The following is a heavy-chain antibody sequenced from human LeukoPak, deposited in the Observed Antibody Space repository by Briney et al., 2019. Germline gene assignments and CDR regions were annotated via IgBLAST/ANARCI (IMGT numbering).Heavy chain of an antibody. V-gene: IGHV5-51*01. CDR3: ARQSVVTPRAAFDI. Sequence: HGESLKISCKGSGYSFSNYWIGWVRQMPGKGLEWMGIIYPGDSDTRYSPSFQGQVTISADKSISTAYLRWRSLKATDTAMYYCARQSVVTPRAAFDIWGQGTMVTVSS. D-gene: IGHD4-23*01. CDR2: IYPGDSDT. J-gene: IGHJ3*02. CDR1: GYSFSNYW.